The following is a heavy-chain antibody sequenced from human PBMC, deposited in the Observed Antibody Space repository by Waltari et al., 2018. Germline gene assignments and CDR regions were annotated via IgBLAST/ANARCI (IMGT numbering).Heavy chain of an antibody. D-gene: IGHD5-12*01. Sequence: QLQLQESGPGLVKPSETLSLTCTVSGGSISSSSYYWGWIRQPPGKGLEWIGSIYYSGSTNYNPSLKSRVTISVDTSKNQFSLKLSSVTAADTAVYYCARGRGYDDGRRGRFDPWGQGTLVTVSS. V-gene: IGHV4-39*07. J-gene: IGHJ5*02. CDR1: GGSISSSSYY. CDR3: ARGRGYDDGRRGRFDP. CDR2: IYYSGST.